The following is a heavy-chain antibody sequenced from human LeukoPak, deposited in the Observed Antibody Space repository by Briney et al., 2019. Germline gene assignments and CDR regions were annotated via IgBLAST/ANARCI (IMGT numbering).Heavy chain of an antibody. D-gene: IGHD5-24*01. CDR1: GGSISSYY. CDR2: IYYSGST. CDR3: ARAPSSVGEIATTTVWYFDL. J-gene: IGHJ2*01. Sequence: SVTLSFTSTVSGGSISSYYWSWIPQPPGKGLEWGGYIYYSGSTNYHSTLKSRVTISIDTSKNQFSLKLSSVAAAEPAVYDCARAPSSVGEIATTTVWYFDLWGRGTLVTVS. V-gene: IGHV4-59*08.